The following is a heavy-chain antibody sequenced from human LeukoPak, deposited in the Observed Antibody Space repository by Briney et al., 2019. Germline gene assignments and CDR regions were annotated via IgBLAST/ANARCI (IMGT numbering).Heavy chain of an antibody. D-gene: IGHD5-24*01. V-gene: IGHV3-21*01. CDR2: ISSSSSYI. Sequence: GGSLRLSCAASGFTFSSYSMYWVRQAPGKGLEWVSSISSSSSYIYYADSVKGRFTISRDNAKNSLYLQMNSLRAEDTAVYYCARVLRRDGYNHFDYWGQGTLVTVSS. CDR1: GFTFSSYS. CDR3: ARVLRRDGYNHFDY. J-gene: IGHJ4*02.